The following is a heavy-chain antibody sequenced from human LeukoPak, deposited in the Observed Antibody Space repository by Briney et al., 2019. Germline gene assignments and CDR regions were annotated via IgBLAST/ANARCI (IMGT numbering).Heavy chain of an antibody. CDR2: ISSSSSYI. J-gene: IGHJ4*02. D-gene: IGHD6-19*01. V-gene: IGHV3-21*01. CDR3: ARGGSGWYPVGY. Sequence: GGSLRLSCAASGFTFSSYSMNWVRQAPGKGLEWVSSISSSSSYIYYADSVKGRFTISRDNAKNSLYLQMNSLRAEDTAVYYCARGGSGWYPVGYWGQGTLVTVPS. CDR1: GFTFSSYS.